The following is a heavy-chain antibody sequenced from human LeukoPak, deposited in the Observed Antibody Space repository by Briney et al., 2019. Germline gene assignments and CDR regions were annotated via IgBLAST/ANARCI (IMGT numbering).Heavy chain of an antibody. V-gene: IGHV4-34*01. J-gene: IGHJ4*02. CDR2: INHSGST. CDR1: GGSFSGYY. Sequence: SETLSLTCAVYGGSFSGYYWSWIRQPPGKGLEWIGEINHSGSTNSNPSLKSRVTISVDTSKNQFSLKLSSVTAADTAVYYCARSAVRGVDYWGQGTLVTVSS. CDR3: ARSAVRGVDY. D-gene: IGHD3-10*01.